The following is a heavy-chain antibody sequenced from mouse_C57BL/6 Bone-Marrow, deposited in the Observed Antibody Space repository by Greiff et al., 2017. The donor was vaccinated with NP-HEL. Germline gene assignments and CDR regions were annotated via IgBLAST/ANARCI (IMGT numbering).Heavy chain of an antibody. CDR2: IDPSDSYT. CDR1: GYTFTSYW. CDR3: ARTVVAPYWYFDV. J-gene: IGHJ1*03. D-gene: IGHD1-1*01. Sequence: QVQLQQPGAELVKPGASVTLSCKASGYTFTSYWMQWVKQRPGQGLEWIGEIDPSDSYTNYNQKFKGKATLTVDTSSSTAYMQLSSLTSEDSAVYYCARTVVAPYWYFDVWGTGTTVTVSS. V-gene: IGHV1-50*01.